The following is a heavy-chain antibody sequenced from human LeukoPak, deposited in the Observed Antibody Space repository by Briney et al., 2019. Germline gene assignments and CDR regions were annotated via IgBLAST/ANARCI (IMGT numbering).Heavy chain of an antibody. CDR1: GESFSAYF. CDR2: INHRGSS. CDR3: ARGSAFDGYCSAGACDAGYYDI. D-gene: IGHD2-15*01. J-gene: IGHJ4*02. V-gene: IGHV4-34*01. Sequence: PSETLSLTCAVYGESFSAYFWNWIRQAPGKPLEYIGEINHRGSSHYNPPLKTRVTLSVDTSKKQFSLKLTSVTAADTAVYFCARGSAFDGYCSAGACDAGYYDIWGQGTPVTVSS.